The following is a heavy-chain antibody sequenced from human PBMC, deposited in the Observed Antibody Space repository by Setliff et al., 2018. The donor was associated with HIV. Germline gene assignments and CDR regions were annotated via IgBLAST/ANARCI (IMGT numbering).Heavy chain of an antibody. V-gene: IGHV1-69*05. CDR3: ARDGGDTAMVSYYYYYYMDV. Sequence: WASVKVSCKASGGTFSSYAISWVRQAPGQGLEWMGGIIPIFGTANYAQKFQGRVTITTDESTSTAYMELSSLRSEDTAVYYCARDGGDTAMVSYYYYYYMDVWGKGTTVTVS. D-gene: IGHD5-18*01. CDR2: IIPIFGTA. J-gene: IGHJ6*03. CDR1: GGTFSSYA.